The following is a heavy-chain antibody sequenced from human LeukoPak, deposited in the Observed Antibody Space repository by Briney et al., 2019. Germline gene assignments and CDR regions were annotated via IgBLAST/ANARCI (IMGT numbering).Heavy chain of an antibody. CDR3: ARETRLSFDY. D-gene: IGHD2/OR15-2a*01. V-gene: IGHV4-59*11. CDR2: IYYSGST. CDR1: GGSISSHY. J-gene: IGHJ4*02. Sequence: SETLSLTCTVSGGSISSHYWSWIRQPPGKGLEWIGYIYYSGSTNYNPSLKSRVTISIDTSKNQISLKLSSVTAADTAVYYCARETRLSFDYWGQGTLVTVSS.